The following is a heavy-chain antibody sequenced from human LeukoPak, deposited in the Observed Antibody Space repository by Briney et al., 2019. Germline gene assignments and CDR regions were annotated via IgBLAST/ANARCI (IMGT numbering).Heavy chain of an antibody. CDR1: GYTFTGYY. V-gene: IGHV1-18*04. Sequence: ASVKVSCKASGYTFTGYYMHWVRQAPGQGLEGRGWISAYNGNTNYAQKLQGRVTVRTDTATSTAYLELRSLRSDDTAVYYCARGRSSGWHDYYYYYMDVWRKGTTVTVSS. D-gene: IGHD6-19*01. CDR3: ARGRSSGWHDYYYYYMDV. CDR2: ISAYNGNT. J-gene: IGHJ6*03.